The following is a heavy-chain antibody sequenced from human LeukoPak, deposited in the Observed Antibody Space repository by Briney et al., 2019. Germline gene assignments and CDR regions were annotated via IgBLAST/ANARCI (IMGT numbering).Heavy chain of an antibody. V-gene: IGHV3-7*05. CDR3: ARSHRYFASGRGHF. D-gene: IGHD3-10*01. CDR1: GFTCSDFW. CDR2: IKQDGSGK. Sequence: PGGSLRLSCAASGFTCSDFWMSWVRQAPGKGLEWVANIKQDGSGKYYVDSVKGRFTISRDNAKNSLYLQMNSLRAEDTAVYYCARSHRYFASGRGHFWRQGTLVTVSS. J-gene: IGHJ4*02.